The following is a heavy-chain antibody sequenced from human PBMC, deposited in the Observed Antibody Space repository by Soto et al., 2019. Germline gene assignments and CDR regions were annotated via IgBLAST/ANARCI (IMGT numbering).Heavy chain of an antibody. V-gene: IGHV4-59*08. J-gene: IGHJ6*02. D-gene: IGHD6-13*01. Sequence: QVQLQESGPGLVKPSETLSLTCTVSGGSISSYYWSWIRQPPGKGLEWIGYIYYSGSTNYNPSLKSRVTISVXXSXNXXSLKLSSVTAADTAVYYCARTSSSWLYYYYYGMDVWGQGTTVTVSS. CDR1: GGSISSYY. CDR3: ARTSSSWLYYYYYGMDV. CDR2: IYYSGST.